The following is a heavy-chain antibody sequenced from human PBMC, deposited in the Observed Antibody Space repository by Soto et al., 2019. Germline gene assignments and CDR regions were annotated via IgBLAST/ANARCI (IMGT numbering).Heavy chain of an antibody. CDR1: GFTFSSYG. Sequence: HPGGSLRLSCAASGFTFSSYGMHWVRQAPGKGLEWVAVISYDGSNKYYADSVKGRFTISRDNSKNTLYLQMNSLRAEDTAVYYCAKATRLLWFGELLSGPGYWGQGTLVTVSS. CDR2: ISYDGSNK. J-gene: IGHJ4*02. V-gene: IGHV3-30*18. D-gene: IGHD3-10*01. CDR3: AKATRLLWFGELLSGPGY.